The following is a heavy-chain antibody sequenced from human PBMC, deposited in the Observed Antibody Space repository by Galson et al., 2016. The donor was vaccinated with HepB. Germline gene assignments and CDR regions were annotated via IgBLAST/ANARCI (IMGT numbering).Heavy chain of an antibody. CDR2: IIPLFGTA. D-gene: IGHD3-10*01. J-gene: IGHJ5*02. V-gene: IGHV1-69*13. Sequence: SVKVSCKASGGTISNYGINWVRQAPGQGLEWMGGIIPLFGTANYARRFQGRLSFSADESTDTVYMELSNLRSEDTAMYYCARDGEGTQRQALRSWFDPWGQGTPVTVSS. CDR3: ARDGEGTQRQALRSWFDP. CDR1: GGTISNYG.